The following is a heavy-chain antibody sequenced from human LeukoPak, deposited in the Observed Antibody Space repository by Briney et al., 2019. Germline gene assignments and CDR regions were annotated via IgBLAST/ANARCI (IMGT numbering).Heavy chain of an antibody. D-gene: IGHD6-6*01. V-gene: IGHV4-39*07. Sequence: SETLSLTCTVSGVSVSSSNYFWAWIRQPPGKGLEWIGSIYSTGLTYYSPSLKSRVSISLETSKNQFSLKENSVTAADTAVYYCASVPSPPYYYYYMDVWGKGTTVIVSS. CDR1: GVSVSSSNYF. CDR3: ASVPSPPYYYYYMDV. CDR2: IYSTGLT. J-gene: IGHJ6*03.